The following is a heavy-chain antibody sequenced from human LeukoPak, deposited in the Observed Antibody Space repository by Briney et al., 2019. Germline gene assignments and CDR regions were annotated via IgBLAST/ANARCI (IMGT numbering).Heavy chain of an antibody. CDR3: TTSLGYCSGGSCYTAPLFF. Sequence: GGSLRLSCAASGFTFSNAWMSWVRQAPGKGLEWVGRIKSKTDGGTTDYAAPVKGRFTISRDDSKNTLYLQMNSLKTEDTAVYYCTTSLGYCSGGSCYTAPLFFWGQGTTVTVSS. J-gene: IGHJ6*02. CDR1: GFTFSNAW. D-gene: IGHD2-15*01. CDR2: IKSKTDGGTT. V-gene: IGHV3-15*01.